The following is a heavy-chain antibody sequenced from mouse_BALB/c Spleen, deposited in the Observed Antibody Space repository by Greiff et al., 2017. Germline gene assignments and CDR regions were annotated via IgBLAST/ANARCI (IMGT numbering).Heavy chain of an antibody. CDR1: GFTFSSYG. D-gene: IGHD2-4*01. J-gene: IGHJ2*01. Sequence: DVKLQESGGGLVQPGGSLKLSCAASGFTFSSYGMSWVRQTPDKRLELVATINSNGGSTYYPDSVKGRFTISRDNAKNTLYLQMSSLKSEDTAMYYCARDRDDYGASYFDYWGQGTTLTVSS. CDR2: INSNGGST. CDR3: ARDRDDYGASYFDY. V-gene: IGHV5-6-3*01.